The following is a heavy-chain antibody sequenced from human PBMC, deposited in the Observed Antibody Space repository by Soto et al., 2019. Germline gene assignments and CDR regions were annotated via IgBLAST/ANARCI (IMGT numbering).Heavy chain of an antibody. CDR3: ARERADCSGGSCYYNWFYP. Sequence: QVQLVQSGAEVKKPGSSVKVSCKASGGTFSSYAISWVRQAPGQGLEWVGGIIPIFGTANYAQKFQGRVTITADDSTSTAYMELSSLRSEDTAVYYCARERADCSGGSCYYNWFYPWGQGTLVTVSS. D-gene: IGHD2-15*01. CDR1: GGTFSSYA. V-gene: IGHV1-69*01. J-gene: IGHJ5*02. CDR2: IIPIFGTA.